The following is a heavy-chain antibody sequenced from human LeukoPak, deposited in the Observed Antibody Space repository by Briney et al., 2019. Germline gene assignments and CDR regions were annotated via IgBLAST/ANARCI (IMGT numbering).Heavy chain of an antibody. CDR1: GLTFSSYG. CDR3: AKESRGKIAAAGTVIDY. Sequence: PGGSLRLSCAASGLTFSSYGMHWVRQAPGKGLEWVAFIRYDGSNKYYADSVKGRFTISRDNSKNTLYLQMNSLRAEDTAVYYCAKESRGKIAAAGTVIDYWGQGTLVTVSS. V-gene: IGHV3-30*02. J-gene: IGHJ4*02. CDR2: IRYDGSNK. D-gene: IGHD6-13*01.